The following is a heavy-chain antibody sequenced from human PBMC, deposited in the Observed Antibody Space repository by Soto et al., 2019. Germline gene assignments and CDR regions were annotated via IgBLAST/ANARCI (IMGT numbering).Heavy chain of an antibody. CDR3: ARSDIVLMVYAAYYYYGMDV. Sequence: GESLKISCAASGFTFSSYAMHWVRQAPGKGLEWVAVISYDGSNKYYADSVKGRFTISRDNSKNTLYLQMNSLRAEDTAAYYCARSDIVLMVYAAYYYYGMDVWGQGTTVTVSS. D-gene: IGHD2-8*01. CDR2: ISYDGSNK. V-gene: IGHV3-30-3*01. CDR1: GFTFSSYA. J-gene: IGHJ6*02.